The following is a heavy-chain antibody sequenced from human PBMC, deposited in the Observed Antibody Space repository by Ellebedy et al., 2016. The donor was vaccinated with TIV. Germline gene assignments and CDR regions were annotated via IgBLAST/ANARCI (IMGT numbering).Heavy chain of an antibody. CDR1: GFTFDDYA. CDR2: ISWNSDTI. CDR3: AKASSGYSYGFSAFDI. J-gene: IGHJ3*02. D-gene: IGHD5-18*01. Sequence: SLKISCAASGFTFDDYAMHWVRQAPGKGLEWVSSISWNSDTISYADSVKGRFTISRDNAKNSLYLQTNSLRAEDTALYYCAKASSGYSYGFSAFDIWGQGTMVTVSS. V-gene: IGHV3-9*01.